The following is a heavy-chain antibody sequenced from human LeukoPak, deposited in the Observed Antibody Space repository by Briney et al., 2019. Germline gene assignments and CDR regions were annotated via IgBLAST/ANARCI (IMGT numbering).Heavy chain of an antibody. J-gene: IGHJ4*02. V-gene: IGHV4-59*08. D-gene: IGHD3-22*01. CDR3: ARLGDYYDSSGYSTPFDY. CDR2: IYYSGST. CDR1: GGSISSYY. Sequence: PSETLSLTCTVSGGSISSYYWSWIRQPPGKGLEWIGYIYYSGSTSYNPSLKSRVTISVDTSKNQSSLKLSSVTAADTAAYYCARLGDYYDSSGYSTPFDYWGQGTPVTVSS.